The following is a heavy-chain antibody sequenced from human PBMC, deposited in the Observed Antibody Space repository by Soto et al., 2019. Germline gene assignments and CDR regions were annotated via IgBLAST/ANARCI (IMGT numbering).Heavy chain of an antibody. CDR3: ARQGFGPLHGLVDD. J-gene: IGHJ6*02. Sequence: QVQLQESGTGLVKPSETLSLSCTVSGGSISSYYWSWFRQSPGKRMEWIGYVHHSWGSSYNPSLHRRVAISLDSSKSQFSLKVTSVTATDTAVYYCARQGFGPLHGLVDDWGQGTTVTVSS. V-gene: IGHV4-59*08. CDR2: VHHSWGS. CDR1: GGSISSYY. D-gene: IGHD3-10*01.